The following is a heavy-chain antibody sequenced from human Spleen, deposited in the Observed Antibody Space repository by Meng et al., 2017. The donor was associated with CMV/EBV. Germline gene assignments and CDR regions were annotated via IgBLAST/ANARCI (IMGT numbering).Heavy chain of an antibody. CDR1: GYTFTSYG. V-gene: IGHV1-46*01. D-gene: IGHD3-10*01. CDR3: ARDHPRSGALDY. J-gene: IGHJ4*02. CDR2: MNPSSVST. Sequence: ASVKVSCKASGYTFTSYGISWVRQAPGQGLEWMGLMNPSSVSTTYAENFQERVTMTMDMPTSTVYMEVRNLRSEDTAVYYCARDHPRSGALDYWGQGTLVTVSS.